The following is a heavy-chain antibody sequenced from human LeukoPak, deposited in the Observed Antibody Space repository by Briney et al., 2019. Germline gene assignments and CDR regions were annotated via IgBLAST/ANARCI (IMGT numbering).Heavy chain of an antibody. CDR3: ARVKYSSSWYPFDY. V-gene: IGHV4-61*08. J-gene: IGHJ4*02. Sequence: SQTLSLTCTVSGGSISSGDYYWSWIRQPPGKGLEWIGYIYYSGSTNYNPSLKSRVTISVDTSKNQFSLKLSSVTAAGTAVYYCARVKYSSSWYPFDYWGQGTLVTVSS. CDR2: IYYSGST. D-gene: IGHD6-13*01. CDR1: GGSISSGDYY.